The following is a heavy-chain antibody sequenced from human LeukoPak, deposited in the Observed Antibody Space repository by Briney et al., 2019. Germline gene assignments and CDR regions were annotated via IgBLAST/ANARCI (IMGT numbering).Heavy chain of an antibody. CDR2: IYHSGST. D-gene: IGHD3-16*02. Sequence: SETLSLTCTVSGYSISSGYYWGWIRQPPGKGLEWIGSIYHSGSTYYNPSLKSRVTISINTSKNQFSLKLSSVTAADTAVYYCARDGTYYDYVWGGYRPAPLDYWGQGTLVTVSS. J-gene: IGHJ4*02. V-gene: IGHV4-38-2*02. CDR3: ARDGTYYDYVWGGYRPAPLDY. CDR1: GYSISSGYY.